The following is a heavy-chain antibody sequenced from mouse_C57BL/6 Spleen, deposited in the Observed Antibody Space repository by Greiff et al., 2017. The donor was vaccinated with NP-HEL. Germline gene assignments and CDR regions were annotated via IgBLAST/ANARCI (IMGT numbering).Heavy chain of an antibody. Sequence: VQLQQSGAELVKPGASVKLSCKASGYTFTSYWMQWVKQRPGQGLEWIGEIDPSDSYTNYNQKFKGKATLTVDTSSSTAYMQLSSLTSEDSAVYYCASFGFPYYYGSSLFDYWGQGTTLTVSS. CDR1: GYTFTSYW. J-gene: IGHJ2*01. CDR3: ASFGFPYYYGSSLFDY. D-gene: IGHD1-1*01. CDR2: IDPSDSYT. V-gene: IGHV1-50*01.